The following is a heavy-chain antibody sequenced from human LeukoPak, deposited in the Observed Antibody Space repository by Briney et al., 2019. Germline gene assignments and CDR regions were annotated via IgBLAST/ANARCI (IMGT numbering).Heavy chain of an antibody. Sequence: GGSLRLSCVASGFTFSSYWMHWVRQAPGKGLVWVSRINSDGSSTSYADSVKGRFTISRDNAKNTLYLQMNSLRAEDTAVYYCASSMTTVTTPLGYWGQGTLVTVSS. CDR3: ASSMTTVTTPLGY. CDR1: GFTFSSYW. D-gene: IGHD4-17*01. J-gene: IGHJ4*02. V-gene: IGHV3-74*01. CDR2: INSDGSST.